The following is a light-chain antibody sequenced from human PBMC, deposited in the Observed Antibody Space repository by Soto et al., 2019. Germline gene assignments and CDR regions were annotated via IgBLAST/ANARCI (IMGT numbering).Light chain of an antibody. Sequence: QSVLTHPPSACGSPGQPVIISCTGTSSDFGGYNCISWYQQQRGKAPKLMIYEGSKRPSGVPDRFSGSMSGNTASLTVSVLQAEDEADYYFSTYADGNTYVCGDESKVIGL. CDR3: STYADGNTYV. J-gene: IGLJ1*01. CDR1: SSDFGGYNC. V-gene: IGLV2-8*01. CDR2: EGS.